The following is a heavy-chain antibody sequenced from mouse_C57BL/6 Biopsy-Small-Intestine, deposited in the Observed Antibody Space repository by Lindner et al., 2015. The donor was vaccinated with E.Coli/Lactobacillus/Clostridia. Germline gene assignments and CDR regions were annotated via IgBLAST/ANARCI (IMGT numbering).Heavy chain of an antibody. Sequence: VQLQESGGGLVQPKGSLKLSCAASGFSFNTYAMNWVRQAPGKGLEWVARIRSKSNNYATYYADSVKDRFTISRDDSENMLYLQMNNLKTEDTAMYYCVRQFFAMDYWGQGTSATVSS. CDR2: IRSKSNNYAT. J-gene: IGHJ4*01. V-gene: IGHV10-1*01. CDR1: GFSFNTYA. CDR3: VRQFFAMDY.